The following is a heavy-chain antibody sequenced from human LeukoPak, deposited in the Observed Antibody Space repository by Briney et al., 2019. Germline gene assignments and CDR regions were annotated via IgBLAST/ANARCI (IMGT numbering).Heavy chain of an antibody. V-gene: IGHV3-23*01. CDR2: ISGSGGST. CDR3: AKDRSPYYYDSSGYTFDY. CDR1: GFTFSSYA. J-gene: IGHJ4*02. D-gene: IGHD3-22*01. Sequence: PGGSLRLSCAASGFTFSSYAMGWVRQAPGKGLEWVSAISGSGGSTYYADSVKGRFTISRDNSKNTLYLQMNSLRAEDTAVYYCAKDRSPYYYDSSGYTFDYWGQGTLVTVSS.